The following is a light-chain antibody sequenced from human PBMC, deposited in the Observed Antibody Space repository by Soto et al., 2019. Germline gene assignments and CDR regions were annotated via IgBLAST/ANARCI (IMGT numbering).Light chain of an antibody. J-gene: IGKJ2*01. V-gene: IGKV1-33*01. CDR2: DAS. Sequence: DIQMTQSPSSLSASVGDRVTITCQASQDISNYFNWYQQKPGKAPKLLIYDASNLETGVPSRFSGSGSGTDFTFTISSLQPEDIATYYCQQYDNLPYTFGQGTKVDI. CDR3: QQYDNLPYT. CDR1: QDISNY.